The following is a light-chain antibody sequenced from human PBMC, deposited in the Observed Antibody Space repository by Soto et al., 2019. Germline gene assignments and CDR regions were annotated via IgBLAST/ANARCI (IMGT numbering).Light chain of an antibody. V-gene: IGKV3-15*01. J-gene: IGKJ4*01. CDR3: QQNKNWPPPT. CDR2: GAF. CDR1: QSVGGA. Sequence: EIVMTQSPATLSVSPGETATLSCRASQSVGGAVAWYQHKPGQAPRLLIVGAFIRATGVPGRFSGGGSGTVSTLPIRSLQSEDFAVYYGQQNKNWPPPTFAGGTPVEIK.